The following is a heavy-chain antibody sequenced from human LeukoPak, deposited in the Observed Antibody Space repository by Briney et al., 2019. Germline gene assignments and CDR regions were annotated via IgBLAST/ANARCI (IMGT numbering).Heavy chain of an antibody. CDR2: IDPSGGST. CDR1: GYTFSNHY. CDR3: ARVLIYEAAAGYDAFDI. D-gene: IGHD6-13*01. J-gene: IGHJ3*02. Sequence: ASVKVSCKASGYTFSNHYIHWVRQAPGQGLEWMGIIDPSGGSTNYAQKFQGRVTMTRDTSTSTDYMELSSLRSEDTAVYYCARVLIYEAAAGYDAFDIWGQGTMVTVSS. V-gene: IGHV1-46*01.